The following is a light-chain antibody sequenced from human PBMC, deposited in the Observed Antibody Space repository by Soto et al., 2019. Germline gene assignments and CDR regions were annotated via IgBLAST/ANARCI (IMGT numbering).Light chain of an antibody. CDR1: QSVSSNY. Sequence: EIVLTHSPGTLSLSPGERATLSFRSSQSVSSNYLAWYQQKPGQAPRLLIYGASSRATGIPDRFSGSGSGTDFTLTISRLEPEDFAVYYCQHYSSSPPAITFGQGTRLEIK. J-gene: IGKJ5*01. CDR2: GAS. CDR3: QHYSSSPPAIT. V-gene: IGKV3-20*01.